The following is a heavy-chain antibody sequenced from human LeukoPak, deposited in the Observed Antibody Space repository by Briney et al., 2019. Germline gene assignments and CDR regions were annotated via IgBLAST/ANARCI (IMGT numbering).Heavy chain of an antibody. D-gene: IGHD3-22*01. V-gene: IGHV4-30-4*01. CDR1: GGSISSGDYY. J-gene: IGHJ5*02. CDR2: MYYSGST. CDR3: ARPYYYDSRIDP. Sequence: SQTLSLTCAVSGGSISSGDYYWSWIRQPPGKGLEWIGYMYYSGSTYYNPSLKSRATISVDTSKNQFSLKLSSVTAADTAVYYCARPYYYDSRIDPWGQGTLVTVSS.